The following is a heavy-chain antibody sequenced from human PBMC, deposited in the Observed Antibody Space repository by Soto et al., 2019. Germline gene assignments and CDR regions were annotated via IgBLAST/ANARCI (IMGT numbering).Heavy chain of an antibody. CDR1: GFNLSHPW. V-gene: IGHV3-15*01. Sequence: GGSLRLSCVASGFNLSHPWMTWVRQAAGKGLEWVGRIKSKTDGGTADYAAPVKGRATISRDDSKNTVYLQMNSLKTEGTAVYYCTTGIYYDILTGYHNVAYWGQGALVTVSS. J-gene: IGHJ4*02. CDR3: TTGIYYDILTGYHNVAY. CDR2: IKSKTDGGTA. D-gene: IGHD3-9*01.